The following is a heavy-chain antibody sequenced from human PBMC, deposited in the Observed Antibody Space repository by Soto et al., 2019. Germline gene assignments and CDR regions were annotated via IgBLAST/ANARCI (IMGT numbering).Heavy chain of an antibody. CDR1: GFTFDDYT. J-gene: IGHJ4*02. V-gene: IGHV3-43*01. D-gene: IGHD4-17*01. Sequence: EVQLVESGGVVVQPGGSLRLSCAASGFTFDDYTMHWVRQAPGKGLEWVSLISWDGGSTYYAASVKGRFTISRDNSKNSLYLQRNSLRTEDTALYYCAKESDYGVNSGALDDWGQGTLVTVSS. CDR2: ISWDGGST. CDR3: AKESDYGVNSGALDD.